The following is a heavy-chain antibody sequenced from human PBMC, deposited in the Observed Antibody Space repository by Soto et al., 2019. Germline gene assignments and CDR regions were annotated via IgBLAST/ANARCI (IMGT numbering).Heavy chain of an antibody. CDR1: GYSFTSLD. J-gene: IGHJ4*02. D-gene: IGHD6-19*01. CDR3: ARGVSARVDY. Sequence: QVQLVQSGAQVRAPVASLKVSCKASGYSFTSLDINWVLQTAGQGLEWMGWMEPSTGRTGYAQRFQGRVTMTRDTSITTAYMELTTLKSDDTAFSYCARGVSARVDYWGQGTLFTVSS. V-gene: IGHV1-8*01. CDR2: MEPSTGRT.